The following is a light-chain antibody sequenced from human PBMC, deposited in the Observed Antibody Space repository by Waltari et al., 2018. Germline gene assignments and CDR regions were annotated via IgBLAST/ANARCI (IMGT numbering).Light chain of an antibody. V-gene: IGLV2-14*03. Sequence: HSALAQPASVSGSPGQSITISRTGTSSDVGAYNYVSWYQQHPGKAPRLMIFDVNDRTAGVSYRFSGSKSGNTASLTISGLQAEDEADYYCCSFTRSNSWVFGGGTKLTVL. CDR2: DVN. J-gene: IGLJ3*02. CDR3: CSFTRSNSWV. CDR1: SSDVGAYNY.